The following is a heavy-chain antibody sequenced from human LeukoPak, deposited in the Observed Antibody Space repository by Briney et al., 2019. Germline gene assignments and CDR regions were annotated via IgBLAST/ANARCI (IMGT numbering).Heavy chain of an antibody. CDR2: IIPIFGTA. J-gene: IGHJ6*03. V-gene: IGHV1-69*05. Sequence: ASVKVSCKAPGGTFSSYAISWVRQAPGQGLEWMGRIIPIFGTANYAQNLQGRVTITTDESTSTAYMELSSLRSKDTAVYYCASRITAGYYYYYMDVWGKGTTVTVSS. CDR1: GGTFSSYA. D-gene: IGHD3-10*01. CDR3: ASRITAGYYYYYMDV.